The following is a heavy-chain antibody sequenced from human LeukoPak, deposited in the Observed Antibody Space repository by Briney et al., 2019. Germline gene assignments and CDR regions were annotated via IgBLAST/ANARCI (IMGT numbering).Heavy chain of an antibody. D-gene: IGHD6-13*01. CDR2: IRQDGSDK. V-gene: IGHV3-7*04. CDR3: VRMYTNNWLLWY. J-gene: IGHJ4*02. Sequence: PGRSLRLSCAASGFTFSTYWMSWVRQAPGKGLEWVANIRQDGSDKYYVDSVKGRFTISRDNAKNSLYLEMDSLRAEDTAVYYCVRMYTNNWLLWYWGQGTLVTVSS. CDR1: GFTFSTYW.